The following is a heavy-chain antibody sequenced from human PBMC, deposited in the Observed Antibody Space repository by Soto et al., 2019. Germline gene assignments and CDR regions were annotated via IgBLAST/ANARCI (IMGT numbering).Heavy chain of an antibody. Sequence: PGGSLRLSCAASGFSFGSYALSWVRQAPGKGLEWVSTISGSDGKTFYAGSVKGRFSISRDTSQSTLYLQMNSLRADDTAMYYCARWSNLDYWDQGTRVTVSS. CDR1: GFSFGSYA. CDR2: ISGSDGKT. J-gene: IGHJ4*02. D-gene: IGHD2-8*02. V-gene: IGHV3-23*01. CDR3: ARWSNLDY.